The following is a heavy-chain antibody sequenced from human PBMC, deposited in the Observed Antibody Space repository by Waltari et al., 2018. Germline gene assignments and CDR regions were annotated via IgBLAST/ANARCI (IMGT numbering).Heavy chain of an antibody. D-gene: IGHD1-26*01. CDR2: ISTGGGSS. V-gene: IGHV3-23*01. Sequence: EVQLLESGGGLVQPGGSLRLSCAASGFTFSDYAMTWVRQAPGKGLEWVSSISTGGGSSHYADSLKGRFTISRDNSKNTLYLQMNSLGAEDTAVYYCARLSGGYSRPFDYWGQGTLVTVSS. CDR3: ARLSGGYSRPFDY. CDR1: GFTFSDYA. J-gene: IGHJ4*02.